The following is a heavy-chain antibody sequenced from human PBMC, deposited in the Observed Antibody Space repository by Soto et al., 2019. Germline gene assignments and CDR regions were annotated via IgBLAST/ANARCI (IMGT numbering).Heavy chain of an antibody. J-gene: IGHJ5*02. V-gene: IGHV4-31*03. CDR3: ARDNAGFWSGYSFDP. Sequence: PSETLSLTCTVSGGYISSGGYYWSWIRQHPGKGLEWIGYIYYSGSTYYNPSLKSRVTISVDTSKNQFSLKLSSVTAADTAVYYCARDNAGFWSGYSFDPWGQGTLVTVSS. CDR1: GGYISSGGYY. D-gene: IGHD3-3*01. CDR2: IYYSGST.